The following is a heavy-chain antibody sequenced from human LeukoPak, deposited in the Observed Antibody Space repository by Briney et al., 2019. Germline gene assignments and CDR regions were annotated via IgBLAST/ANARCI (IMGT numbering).Heavy chain of an antibody. J-gene: IGHJ4*02. CDR2: IYYSGST. Sequence: SETLSLTCTVSGGSISSSSYYWGWIRQPPGKGLEWIGSIYYSGSTYYNPSLKSRVTISVDTSKNQFSLKLSSVTAADTAVYYCARQGLSGYCSSTSCPVPFHYWDRGTLLSVSS. CDR3: ARQGLSGYCSSTSCPVPFHY. D-gene: IGHD2-2*01. V-gene: IGHV4-39*01. CDR1: GGSISSSSYY.